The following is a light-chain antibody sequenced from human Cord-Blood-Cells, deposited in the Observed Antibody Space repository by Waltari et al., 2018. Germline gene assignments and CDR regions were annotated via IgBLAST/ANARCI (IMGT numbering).Light chain of an antibody. Sequence: DIQMTQSPSTLSASVGDRVTLTCRASPSISSGLAWYQQKPGKAPKLLIYDASSLESGVPSRFSGSGSGTEFTLTISSLQPDDFATYYCQQYNSYPWTFGQGTKVEIK. CDR2: DAS. V-gene: IGKV1-5*01. CDR3: QQYNSYPWT. J-gene: IGKJ1*01. CDR1: PSISSG.